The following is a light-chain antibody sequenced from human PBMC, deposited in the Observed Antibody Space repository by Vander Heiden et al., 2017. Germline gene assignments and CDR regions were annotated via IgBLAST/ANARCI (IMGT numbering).Light chain of an antibody. Sequence: EVFMTQSPLSLAVTLEQPASISCTSSQSLVSSDGNTYLNWFQQRPGQSPRRLIYKVSNRDSGVPDRFSGSGSGTDFTLKISRVEAEDVGVYYCMQGAHWPPSFGQGTKVETK. J-gene: IGKJ1*01. CDR1: QSLVSSDGNTY. V-gene: IGKV2-30*01. CDR3: MQGAHWPPS. CDR2: KVS.